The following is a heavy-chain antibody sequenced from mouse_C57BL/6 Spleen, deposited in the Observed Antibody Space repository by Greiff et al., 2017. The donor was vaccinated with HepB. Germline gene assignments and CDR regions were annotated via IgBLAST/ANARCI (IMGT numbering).Heavy chain of an antibody. J-gene: IGHJ3*01. D-gene: IGHD2-1*01. CDR3: TRPYDNYEFAY. CDR2: IDPENGDN. V-gene: IGHV14-4*01. CDR1: GFNIKDDY. Sequence: EVQLQQSGAELVRPGASVKLSCTASGFNIKDDYMNWVKQRPEQGLEWMGWIDPENGDNEYASKFQGKATITAATSSNTAYLQLSILTSEHTAVYYCTRPYDNYEFAYWGQGTLVTVSA.